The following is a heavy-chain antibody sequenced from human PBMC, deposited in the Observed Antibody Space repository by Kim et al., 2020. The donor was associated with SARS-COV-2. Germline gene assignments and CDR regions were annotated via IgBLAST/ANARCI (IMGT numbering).Heavy chain of an antibody. V-gene: IGHV1-2*02. Sequence: ASVKVSCKASGYTFTGYYMHWVRQAPGQGLEWMGWINPNSGGTNYAQKFQGRVTMTRDTSISTAYMELSRLRSDDTAVYYCARDRGQWLAILNWFDPWGQGTLVTVSS. CDR1: GYTFTGYY. CDR3: ARDRGQWLAILNWFDP. CDR2: INPNSGGT. D-gene: IGHD6-19*01. J-gene: IGHJ5*02.